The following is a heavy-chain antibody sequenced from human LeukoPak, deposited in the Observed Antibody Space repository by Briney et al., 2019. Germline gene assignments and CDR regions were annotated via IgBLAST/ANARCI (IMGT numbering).Heavy chain of an antibody. CDR2: IYVSGNS. J-gene: IGHJ4*02. CDR1: GASVNGDY. Sequence: SETLSLTCTVSGASVNGDYWSWIRQPPGKGLEWIGYIYVSGNSNYNPSLKSRVSISLDTSKNQVSLTLTSVTVADTAVYYCARHPFASPFDHWGQGTLVAVSS. CDR3: ARHPFASPFDH. D-gene: IGHD2-21*01. V-gene: IGHV4-59*08.